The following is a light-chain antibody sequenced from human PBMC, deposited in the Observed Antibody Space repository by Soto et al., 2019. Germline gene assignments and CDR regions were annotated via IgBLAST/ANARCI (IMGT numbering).Light chain of an antibody. Sequence: QSVLTQSSSASASLGSSVKLTCTLSSGHSSYIIAWHQQQPGKAPRYLMKLEGSGSYNKRSGVPDRFSGSSSGADRYLTISNLQFEDEADYYCETWDSNTHTVFGGGTKVTVL. CDR2: LEGSGSY. CDR3: ETWDSNTHTV. V-gene: IGLV4-60*02. J-gene: IGLJ3*02. CDR1: SGHSSYI.